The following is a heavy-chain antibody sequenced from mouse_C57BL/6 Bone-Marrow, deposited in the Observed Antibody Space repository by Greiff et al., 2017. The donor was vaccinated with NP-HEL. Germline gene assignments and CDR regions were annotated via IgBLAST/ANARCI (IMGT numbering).Heavy chain of an antibody. CDR3: ARSDYYGSKAWFAY. CDR1: GYSITSGYD. V-gene: IGHV3-1*01. Sequence: VQLQQSGPGMVKPSQSLSLTCTVTGYSITSGYDWHWIRHFPGNKLEWMGYISYSGSTNYNPSLKSRISITHDTSKNHFFLKLNSVTTEDTATYDCARSDYYGSKAWFAYWGQGTLVTVSA. D-gene: IGHD1-1*01. J-gene: IGHJ3*01. CDR2: ISYSGST.